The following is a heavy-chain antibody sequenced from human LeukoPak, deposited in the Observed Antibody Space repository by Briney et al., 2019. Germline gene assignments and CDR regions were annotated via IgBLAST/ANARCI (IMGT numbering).Heavy chain of an antibody. Sequence: ASVKVSCTASGGTFSSYAISWVRQAPGQGLEWMGGIIPIFGTANYAQKFQGRVTITADESTSTAYMELSSLRSEDTAVYYCARTLTYYYDSSGYYGEYYFDYWGQGTLVTVSS. D-gene: IGHD3-22*01. J-gene: IGHJ4*02. CDR3: ARTLTYYYDSSGYYGEYYFDY. V-gene: IGHV1-69*13. CDR2: IIPIFGTA. CDR1: GGTFSSYA.